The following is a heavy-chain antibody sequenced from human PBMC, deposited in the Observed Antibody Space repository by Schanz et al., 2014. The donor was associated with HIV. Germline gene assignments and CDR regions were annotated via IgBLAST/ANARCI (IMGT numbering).Heavy chain of an antibody. V-gene: IGHV3-7*01. Sequence: EVQLVESGGGVVQPGGSLRLSCAASGITFSNYWMSWVRQAPGKGLEWVANVNKNGSEIYYADSLKGRFIISRDNAKNSLYLQMNSLRAEDTAVYYCARELIYGSGMHGMDVWGQGTTVTVSS. J-gene: IGHJ6*02. CDR2: VNKNGSEI. CDR1: GITFSNYW. D-gene: IGHD3-10*01. CDR3: ARELIYGSGMHGMDV.